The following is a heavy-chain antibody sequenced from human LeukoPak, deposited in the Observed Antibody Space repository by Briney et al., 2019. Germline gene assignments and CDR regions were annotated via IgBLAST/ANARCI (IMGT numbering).Heavy chain of an antibody. CDR1: GFTFSDHY. V-gene: IGHV3-74*01. D-gene: IGHD1-1*01. J-gene: IGHJ3*02. Sequence: GGSLRLSCAASGFTFSDHYMHWVRQAPGKGLVWVSRINTDESGTSYADSVKGRFTISRDNAKNTLYLQMNSLRAEDTAVYYCARGNAHALDIWGQGTMVTVSS. CDR2: INTDESGT. CDR3: ARGNAHALDI.